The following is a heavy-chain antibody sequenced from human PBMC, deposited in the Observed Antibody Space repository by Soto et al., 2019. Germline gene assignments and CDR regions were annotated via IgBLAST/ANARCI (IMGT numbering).Heavy chain of an antibody. CDR1: GFTVRMYA. CDR3: AREGYGSGGHWRALDS. Sequence: QVPLVESGGGVVQPGRSLRLSCAASGFTVRMYAMHWVRQAPGKGLEWVAVLSHDGVTNLYTDSVRGRFTISRDTSKNTVDLQMASLTLEDTALYYCAREGYGSGGHWRALDSWGQGTLVSVSS. CDR2: LSHDGVTN. J-gene: IGHJ4*02. V-gene: IGHV3-30-3*01. D-gene: IGHD2-15*01.